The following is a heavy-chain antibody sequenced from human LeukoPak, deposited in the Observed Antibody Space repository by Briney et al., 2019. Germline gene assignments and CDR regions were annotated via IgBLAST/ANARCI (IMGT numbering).Heavy chain of an antibody. V-gene: IGHV3-33*06. D-gene: IGHD2-15*01. Sequence: GGSLRLSCAASGFTFSSYGMHWVRQAPGKGPARPPDIWYDGRNKYYADSVKGRFTISRDNSKNTLYLQMNSLRAEDTAVYYCAKILHLYCSGGSCAPIDYWGQGTLVTVSS. J-gene: IGHJ4*02. CDR2: IWYDGRNK. CDR1: GFTFSSYG. CDR3: AKILHLYCSGGSCAPIDY.